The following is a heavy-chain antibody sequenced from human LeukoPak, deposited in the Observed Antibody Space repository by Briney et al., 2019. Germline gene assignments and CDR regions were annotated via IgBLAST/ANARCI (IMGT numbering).Heavy chain of an antibody. CDR3: ARHIRRQGLNTMYGVVDC. V-gene: IGHV4-39*01. CDR2: LYYSGST. Sequence: SETLSLMCTVSGGSVSSSTYYWGWIRQPPGKGLEWIGTLYYSGSTYYNPSLMSRVTISVDTSKNQFSLKLSSVTAADTAVYYSARHIRRQGLNTMYGVVDCWGQGTLVTVSS. CDR1: GGSVSSSTYY. D-gene: IGHD3-3*01. J-gene: IGHJ4*02.